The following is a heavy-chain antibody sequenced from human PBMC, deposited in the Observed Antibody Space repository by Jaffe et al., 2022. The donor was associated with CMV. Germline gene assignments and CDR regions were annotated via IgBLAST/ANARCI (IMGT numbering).Heavy chain of an antibody. V-gene: IGHV3-23*01. J-gene: IGHJ4*02. CDR1: GFTFSGFA. CDR2: IHGSGSRT. CDR3: AKDMKPDGKNDIDY. D-gene: IGHD2-15*01. Sequence: EVQLLESGGGLVQPGGSLRLSCAASGFTFSGFAMNWVRQAPGKGLEWVSLIHGSGSRTFYADSVKGRFTISRDNSKNTLYLQMNSLRADDTAVYYCAKDMKPDGKNDIDYWGQGTPVIVSS.